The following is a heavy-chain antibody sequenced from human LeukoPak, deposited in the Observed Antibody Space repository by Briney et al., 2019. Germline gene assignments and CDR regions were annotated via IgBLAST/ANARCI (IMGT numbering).Heavy chain of an antibody. CDR2: ISGSGGST. V-gene: IGHV3-23*01. Sequence: GGSLRLSCAASGFTFSSYAMSWVRQAPGKGLEWVSAISGSGGSTYYADSVKGRFTISRDNSKNTLYLQMNSLRAEDTAVYYCAKPRVDGGNRWAYYYYGMDVWGQGTTVTVSS. CDR1: GFTFSSYA. CDR3: AKPRVDGGNRWAYYYYGMDV. J-gene: IGHJ6*02. D-gene: IGHD4-23*01.